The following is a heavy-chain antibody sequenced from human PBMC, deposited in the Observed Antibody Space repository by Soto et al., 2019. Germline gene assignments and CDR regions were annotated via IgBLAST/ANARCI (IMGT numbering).Heavy chain of an antibody. CDR1: GFTFSSYA. V-gene: IGHV3-23*01. D-gene: IGHD3-22*01. CDR2: ISGSGGST. J-gene: IGHJ4*02. CDR3: AKDVLTYYYDSSGPQAY. Sequence: GGSLRLSCAASGFTFSSYAMSWVRQAPGKGLEWVSAISGSGGSTYYADSVKGRFTISRDNSKNTLYLQMNSLRAEDTAVYYCAKDVLTYYYDSSGPQAYWGQGTLVTVSS.